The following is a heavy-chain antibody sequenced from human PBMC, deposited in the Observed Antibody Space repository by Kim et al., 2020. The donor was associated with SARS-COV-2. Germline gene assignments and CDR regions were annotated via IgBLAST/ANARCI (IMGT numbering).Heavy chain of an antibody. Sequence: SETLSLTCTVSGGSISGGHYYWTWIRQHTGEGLEWIGYMHYSGSASSNPSLKSRVSILVDTSKNQFSLKVTSVTAADTAVYYCARHVGGTCHFDYWGQGTQVTVSS. CDR3: ARHVGGTCHFDY. CDR2: MHYSGSA. V-gene: IGHV4-31*03. CDR1: GGSISGGHYY. J-gene: IGHJ4*02. D-gene: IGHD1-26*01.